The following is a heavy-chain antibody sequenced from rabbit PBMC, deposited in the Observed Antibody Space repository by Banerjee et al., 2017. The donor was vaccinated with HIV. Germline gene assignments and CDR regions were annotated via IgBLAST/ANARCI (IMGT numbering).Heavy chain of an antibody. J-gene: IGHJ4*01. D-gene: IGHD4-1*01. V-gene: IGHV1S45*01. CDR3: ARDLAGVIGWNFGL. Sequence: QEHLEESGGDLVKPEGSLTLTCTASGFSFSSSYWMCWVRQAPGKGLEWIGCIYTGSSGSTDYASWAKGRFTISKTSSTTVTLQMTSLTAADTATYFCARDLAGVIGWNFGLWGPGTLVTVS. CDR2: IYTGSSGST. CDR1: GFSFSSSYW.